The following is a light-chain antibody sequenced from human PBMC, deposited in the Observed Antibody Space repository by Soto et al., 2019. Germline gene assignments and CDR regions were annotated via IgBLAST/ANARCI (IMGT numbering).Light chain of an antibody. V-gene: IGLV1-40*01. CDR3: QSYDSSLSGWV. Sequence: QSVLTQPPSVSGAPGQRVTISCTGSSSNIGAGYDVHWYQQLPGTAPKLLIYGNSNRPSGVPDRFSGSKSGTSASLAITGLQAEDDPDYYCQSYDSSLSGWVFGGGTKLTFL. J-gene: IGLJ3*02. CDR2: GNS. CDR1: SSNIGAGYD.